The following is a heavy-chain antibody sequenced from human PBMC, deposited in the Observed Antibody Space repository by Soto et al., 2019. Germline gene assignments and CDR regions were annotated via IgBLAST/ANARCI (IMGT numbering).Heavy chain of an antibody. CDR1: GYTFKDYD. V-gene: IGHV1-8*01. CDR2: MNPYSGNT. J-gene: IGHJ2*01. D-gene: IGHD3-3*01. Sequence: QVQLLQSGAEVKKPGTSVRVSCRASGYTFKDYDINWVRRAPGQGLEWMGWMNPYSGNTAYARKFHDRITLTRSVSARTAFMELSNLPPEDTAVYYCARSMTWSLWCFDLWGRGTQVTVSS. CDR3: ARSMTWSLWCFDL.